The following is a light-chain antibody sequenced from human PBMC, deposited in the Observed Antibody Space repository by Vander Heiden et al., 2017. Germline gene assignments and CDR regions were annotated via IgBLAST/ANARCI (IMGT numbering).Light chain of an antibody. CDR3: CSYAGSYTRV. CDR1: SSDVGGYTY. CDR2: DVT. V-gene: IGLV2-11*01. J-gene: IGLJ2*01. Sequence: QSALPQPRSVSGSPGQSVTISCTGTSSDVGGYTYVSWYQQHPGKAPKLMIYDVTKRPSGVPDHFSGSKSGNTASLTISGLQAEDEADYYCCSYAGSYTRVFGGGTKLTVL.